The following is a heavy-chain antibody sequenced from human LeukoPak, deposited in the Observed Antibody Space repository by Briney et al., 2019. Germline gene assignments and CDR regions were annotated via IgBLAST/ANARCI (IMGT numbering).Heavy chain of an antibody. CDR3: ARDCNAYYYYYAMDV. CDR2: IWYDGSNK. J-gene: IGHJ6*02. Sequence: PGRSLSLSCAASGFTFSNYGMHWVRQAPGKGLEWVAVIWYDGSNKYYADSVKGRFTISRDNSKNTLYLQMNSLRAEDTAVYYCARDCNAYYYYYAMDVWGQGTTVTVSS. CDR1: GFTFSNYG. V-gene: IGHV3-33*01. D-gene: IGHD2/OR15-2a*01.